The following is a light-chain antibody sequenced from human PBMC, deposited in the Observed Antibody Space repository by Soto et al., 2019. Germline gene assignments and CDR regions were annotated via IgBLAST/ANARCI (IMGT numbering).Light chain of an antibody. J-gene: IGLJ1*01. CDR1: SSDVGGYNF. CDR3: ISYTSSSTDV. V-gene: IGLV2-14*03. CDR2: DVS. Sequence: QSALTQPASVSGSPGQSITISCTGTSSDVGGYNFVSWYQQQPGKVPKFIIYDVSNRPSGVSHRFSGSKSGNTASLTISGLQADDEADDYCISYTSSSTDVFGTGTKLTVL.